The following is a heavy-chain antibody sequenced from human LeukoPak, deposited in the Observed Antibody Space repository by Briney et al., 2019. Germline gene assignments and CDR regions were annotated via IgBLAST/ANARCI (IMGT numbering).Heavy chain of an antibody. V-gene: IGHV1-69*01. CDR2: IIPIFGTA. CDR1: GGTFSSYA. Sequence: ASVKVSCKASGGTFSSYAISWVRQAPGQGLEWMGGIIPIFGTANYAQKFQGRVTITADESTSTAYMELSSLRSEDTAVYYCARDHSSGYHPYFDYWGQGTLVTVSS. CDR3: ARDHSSGYHPYFDY. D-gene: IGHD3-22*01. J-gene: IGHJ4*02.